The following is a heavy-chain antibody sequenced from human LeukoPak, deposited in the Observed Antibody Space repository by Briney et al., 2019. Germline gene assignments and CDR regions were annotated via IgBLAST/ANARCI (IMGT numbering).Heavy chain of an antibody. CDR3: AKAGTRSYYYDSRGYFDY. CDR1: GFTFDDYA. Sequence: GRSLRLSCAASGFTFDDYAMHWVRQAPGKGLEWVLGISWNSGSIGYADSVKGRFTISRDNAKNSLYLQMNSLRAEDTALYYCAKAGTRSYYYDSRGYFDYWGQGTLVTVSS. J-gene: IGHJ4*02. D-gene: IGHD3-22*01. CDR2: ISWNSGSI. V-gene: IGHV3-9*01.